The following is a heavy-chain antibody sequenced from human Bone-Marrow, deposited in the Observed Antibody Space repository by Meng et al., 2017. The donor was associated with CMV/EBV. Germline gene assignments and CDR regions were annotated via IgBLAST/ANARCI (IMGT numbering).Heavy chain of an antibody. CDR1: GGSISSYY. CDR3: ARRLGPYYFDY. CDR2: IYYSGST. J-gene: IGHJ4*02. D-gene: IGHD6-6*01. Sequence: SETLSLTCTVSGGSISSYYWSWIRQPPGKGLEWIGYIYYSGSTNYNPSLKSRVTISVDTSKNQFSLKLSSVTAADTAVYYCARRLGPYYFDYCGQGTLVAVSS. V-gene: IGHV4-59*01.